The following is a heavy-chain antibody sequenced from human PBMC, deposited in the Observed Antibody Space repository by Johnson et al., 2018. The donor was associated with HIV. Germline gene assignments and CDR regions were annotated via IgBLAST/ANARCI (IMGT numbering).Heavy chain of an antibody. D-gene: IGHD2-15*01. CDR3: ARGPTRSAFDI. CDR1: GFTFRDCA. J-gene: IGHJ3*02. Sequence: EVQLVESGGGLVQPGGSLKLSCAASGFTFRDCAMSWVRQAPGKGLQWVSDISGSGGSTYYADSVKGRFTISRDNSKNTLYLQMNSLRAEETAVYYCARGPTRSAFDIWGQGTMVTVSS. CDR2: ISGSGGST. V-gene: IGHV3-23*04.